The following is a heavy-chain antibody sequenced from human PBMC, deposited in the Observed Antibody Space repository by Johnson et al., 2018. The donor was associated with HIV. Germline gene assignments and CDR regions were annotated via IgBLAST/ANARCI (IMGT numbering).Heavy chain of an antibody. V-gene: IGHV3-33*06. CDR3: AKVAVATAAGGVGLNI. D-gene: IGHD6-13*01. CDR2: IWFDGITK. J-gene: IGHJ3*02. Sequence: QVQLVESGGGVVQPGRSLRLSCAASGFTFSSYGMHWVRQAPGKGLEWVAVIWFDGITKYYSDSVKGRFTISRDLSKNTLFLQMNSLRADDTAVYYCAKVAVATAAGGVGLNIWGQGTMVTVSS. CDR1: GFTFSSYG.